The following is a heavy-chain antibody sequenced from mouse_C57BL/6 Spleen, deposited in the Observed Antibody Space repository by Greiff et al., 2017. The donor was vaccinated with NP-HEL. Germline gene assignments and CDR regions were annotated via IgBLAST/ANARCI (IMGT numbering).Heavy chain of an antibody. D-gene: IGHD1-1*01. CDR2: IDPSDSET. CDR3: ARGRITTVVEYYAMDY. CDR1: GYTFTSYW. Sequence: QVQLQQPGAELVRPGSSVKLSCKASGYTFTSYWMHWVKQRPIQGLEWIGNIDPSDSETHYNQKFKDKATLTVDKSSSTAYMQLSSLTSEDSAVYYCARGRITTVVEYYAMDYWGQGTSVTVSS. J-gene: IGHJ4*01. V-gene: IGHV1-52*01.